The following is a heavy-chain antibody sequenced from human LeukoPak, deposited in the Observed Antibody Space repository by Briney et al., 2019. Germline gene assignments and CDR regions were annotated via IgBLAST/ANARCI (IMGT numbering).Heavy chain of an antibody. D-gene: IGHD6-19*01. Sequence: GGSLRLSCAASGFTFSSYSMNWVRQAPGKGLEWVSSISSSSSYIYYADSVKGRFTISRDNSKNTLYLQMNSLRAEDTAVYYCARDTGKHSSGWLYFQHWGQGTLVTVSS. CDR3: ARDTGKHSSGWLYFQH. CDR1: GFTFSSYS. CDR2: ISSSSSYI. J-gene: IGHJ1*01. V-gene: IGHV3-21*01.